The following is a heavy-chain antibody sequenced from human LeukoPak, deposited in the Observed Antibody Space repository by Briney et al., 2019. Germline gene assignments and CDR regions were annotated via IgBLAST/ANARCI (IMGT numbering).Heavy chain of an antibody. Sequence: GGSLRLSCAASGFTFSSYSMNWVRQAPGKGLEWVSSISSSSSYIYYADSVKGRFTISRDNAKNSLYLQMNSLRAEDTAVYYCASLLGYCSGGSCPHAFDIWGQGTMVTVSS. CDR2: ISSSSSYI. CDR1: GFTFSSYS. CDR3: ASLLGYCSGGSCPHAFDI. D-gene: IGHD2-15*01. V-gene: IGHV3-21*01. J-gene: IGHJ3*02.